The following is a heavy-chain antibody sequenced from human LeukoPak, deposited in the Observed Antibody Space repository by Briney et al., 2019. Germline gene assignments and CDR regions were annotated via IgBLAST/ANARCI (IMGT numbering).Heavy chain of an antibody. CDR3: AREGDCSGGSCYYYGMDV. CDR2: ISAYNGNT. V-gene: IGHV1-18*04. CDR1: GYTFTSYG. Sequence: GASVKVSCKASGYTFTSYGISWVRQAPGQGLEWMGWISAYNGNTNYAQKLQGRITMTTDTSTSTAYMELRSLRSDDTAVYYCAREGDCSGGSCYYYGMDVWGKGTTVTVSS. J-gene: IGHJ6*04. D-gene: IGHD2-15*01.